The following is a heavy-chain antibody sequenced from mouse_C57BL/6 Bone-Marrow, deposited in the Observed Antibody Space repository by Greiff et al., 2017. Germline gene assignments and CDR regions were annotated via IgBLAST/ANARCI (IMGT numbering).Heavy chain of an antibody. CDR1: GYTFTEYT. CDR3: ARHELPYYYGSSPYYAMDY. CDR2: FYPGSGSI. V-gene: IGHV1-62-2*01. D-gene: IGHD1-1*01. Sequence: QVQLQQSGAELVKPGASVKLSCKASGYTFTEYTIHWVKQRSGQGLEWIGWFYPGSGSIKYNEKFKDKATLTADKSSSTVYMELSRLTSEDSAVYFCARHELPYYYGSSPYYAMDYWGQGTSVTVSS. J-gene: IGHJ4*01.